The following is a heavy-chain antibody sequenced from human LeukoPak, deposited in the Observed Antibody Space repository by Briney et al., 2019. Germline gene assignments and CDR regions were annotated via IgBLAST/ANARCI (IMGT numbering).Heavy chain of an antibody. CDR2: IIPIFGTA. J-gene: IGHJ4*02. CDR3: ARRIAARPAHFDY. D-gene: IGHD6-6*01. CDR1: GGTFSSYA. V-gene: IGHV1-69*06. Sequence: GASVKVSCKASGGTFSSYAISWVRQAAGQGLEWMGWIIPIFGTANYAQKFQGRVTITADKSTSTAYMDLSSLRSEDTAVYYCARRIAARPAHFDYWGQGTLVTVSS.